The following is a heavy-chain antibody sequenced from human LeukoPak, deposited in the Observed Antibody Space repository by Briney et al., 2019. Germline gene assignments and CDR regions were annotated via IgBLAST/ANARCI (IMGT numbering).Heavy chain of an antibody. V-gene: IGHV1-69*13. J-gene: IGHJ6*03. CDR2: IIPIFGTA. D-gene: IGHD2-2*01. CDR3: ASSTVGDIVVVPAAKGPYYYYYMDV. Sequence: SEKVSCKASGGTFSSYAISWVRQAPGQGLEWMGGIIPIFGTANYAQKFQGRVTITADESTSTAYMELSSLRSEDTAVYYCASSTVGDIVVVPAAKGPYYYYYMDVWGKGTTVTVSS. CDR1: GGTFSSYA.